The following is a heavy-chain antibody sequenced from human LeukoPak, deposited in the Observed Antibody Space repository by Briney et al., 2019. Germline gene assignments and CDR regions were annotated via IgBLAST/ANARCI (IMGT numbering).Heavy chain of an antibody. CDR3: ARELGYSYGSYGMDV. Sequence: GGSLRLSCAASGFTFSSYAMHWVRQAPGKGLEWVAVISYDGSNKYYADSVKGRFTISRDNSKNTLYLQMNSLRAEDTAVCYCARELGYSYGSYGMDVWGQGTTVTVSS. V-gene: IGHV3-30-3*01. J-gene: IGHJ6*02. CDR1: GFTFSSYA. D-gene: IGHD5-18*01. CDR2: ISYDGSNK.